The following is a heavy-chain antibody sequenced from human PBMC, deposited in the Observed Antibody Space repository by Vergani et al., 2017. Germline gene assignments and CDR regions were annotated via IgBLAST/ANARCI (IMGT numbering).Heavy chain of an antibody. CDR1: GGTFSSYA. D-gene: IGHD3-3*01. Sequence: QVQLVQSGAEVKKPGSSVKVSCKASGGTFSSYAISWVRQAPGQGLEWMGGIIPIFGTANYAQKFQGRVTITADESTSTAYMELSSLRSEDTAVYYCARDSYYEFWSGPIDYDYYMDVWGKGTTVTVSS. CDR3: ARDSYYEFWSGPIDYDYYMDV. CDR2: IIPIFGTA. V-gene: IGHV1-69*01. J-gene: IGHJ6*03.